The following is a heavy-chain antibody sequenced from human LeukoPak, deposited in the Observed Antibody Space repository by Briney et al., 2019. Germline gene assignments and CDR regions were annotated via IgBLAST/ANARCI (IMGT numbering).Heavy chain of an antibody. D-gene: IGHD6-13*01. CDR2: ISYDGSNK. CDR1: GFTFSSYG. CDR3: AKDHVSSSWYRARPLDY. J-gene: IGHJ4*02. V-gene: IGHV3-30*18. Sequence: WGSLRLSCAASGFTFSSYGMHWVRQAPGKGLEWVAVISYDGSNKYYADSVKGRFTISRDNSKNTLYLQMNSLRAEDTAVYYCAKDHVSSSWYRARPLDYWGQGTLVTVSS.